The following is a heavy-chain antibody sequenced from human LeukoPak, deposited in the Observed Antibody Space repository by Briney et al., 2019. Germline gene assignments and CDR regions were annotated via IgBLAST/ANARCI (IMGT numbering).Heavy chain of an antibody. CDR3: AKWVWGYPRPAFDY. V-gene: IGHV3-9*01. CDR1: GFTFADYA. CDR2: ISWNSGSI. D-gene: IGHD5-12*01. Sequence: GRSLRLSCAASGFTFADYAMHWVRQAPGKGLEWVSGISWNSGSIGYADSVKGRFTISRDNSTNTLYLQMNSLRAEDRAVYYCAKWVWGYPRPAFDYRGQGTLVTGSS. J-gene: IGHJ4*02.